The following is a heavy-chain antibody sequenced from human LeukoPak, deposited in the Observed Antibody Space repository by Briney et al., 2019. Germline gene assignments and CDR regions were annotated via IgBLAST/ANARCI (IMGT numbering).Heavy chain of an antibody. J-gene: IGHJ5*02. CDR3: AKDLRVGVTNGWFDP. CDR1: GFTFSSYA. D-gene: IGHD1-26*01. CDR2: ISGSGGST. V-gene: IGHV3-23*01. Sequence: GGSLRLSCAASGFTFSSYAMSWVRQAPGKGLEWVSAISGSGGSTYYADSVKGRFTISRDNSKNTLYLQMNSLRAEDTAVYYCAKDLRVGVTNGWFDPWGQGTLVTVSS.